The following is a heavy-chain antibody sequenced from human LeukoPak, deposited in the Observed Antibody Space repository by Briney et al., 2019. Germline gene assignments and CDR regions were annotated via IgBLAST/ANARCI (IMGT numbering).Heavy chain of an antibody. D-gene: IGHD1-26*01. V-gene: IGHV3-53*01. CDR3: ASSGGSYYN. CDR2: INTGGST. Sequence: GGSLRLSCAASGFKVSSNYMSWVRQAPGKGLAWVSLINTGGSTYYADSVKGRFTMSRDNSKSMLYLQMDSLRAEDTAVYYCASSGGSYYNWGQGTLVTVSS. J-gene: IGHJ4*02. CDR1: GFKVSSNY.